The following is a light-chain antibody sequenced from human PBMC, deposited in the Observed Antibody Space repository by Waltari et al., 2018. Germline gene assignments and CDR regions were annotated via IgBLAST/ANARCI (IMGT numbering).Light chain of an antibody. CDR1: PSVTSSY. J-gene: IGKJ3*01. CDR3: QQYGSSPST. V-gene: IGKV3-20*01. CDR2: GAS. Sequence: ELVLTPSPGTLSLSPGERAPLSCRASPSVTSSYLAWYQQKPGQAPRLLIYGASSRATGIPDRFSGSGSGTDFTLTISRLEPEDFAVYYCQQYGSSPSTFGPGTKVDIK.